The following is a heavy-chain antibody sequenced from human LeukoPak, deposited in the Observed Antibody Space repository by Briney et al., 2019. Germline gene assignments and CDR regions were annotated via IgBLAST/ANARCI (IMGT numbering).Heavy chain of an antibody. D-gene: IGHD2-2*01. CDR3: ARGGIGYCSTASCYFDS. V-gene: IGHV6-1*01. CDR2: TYYRSKWTY. CDR1: GASVSTNSAA. J-gene: IGHJ4*02. Sequence: SQTLSLTCAISGASVSTNSAAWNWIRQSPSRGLEWLGRTYYRSKWTYDYALSVKSRITINPDTSKTQFSLQLNSVTPEDTAVYYGARGGIGYCSTASCYFDSWGQGTLVTVSS.